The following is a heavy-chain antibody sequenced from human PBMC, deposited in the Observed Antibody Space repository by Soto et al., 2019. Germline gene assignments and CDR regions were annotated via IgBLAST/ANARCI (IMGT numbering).Heavy chain of an antibody. D-gene: IGHD2-2*01. V-gene: IGHV3-30-3*01. Sequence: GGSLRLSCAASGFTFSSYAMHWVRQAPGKGLEWVAVITDDGSNKYYADSVKGRFTISRDNSKNMLYLQMNSLGAEHTAVNYGARNSRSTTGYYYYGLDVWGQGTKVTVSS. CDR3: ARNSRSTTGYYYYGLDV. J-gene: IGHJ6*02. CDR2: ITDDGSNK. CDR1: GFTFSSYA.